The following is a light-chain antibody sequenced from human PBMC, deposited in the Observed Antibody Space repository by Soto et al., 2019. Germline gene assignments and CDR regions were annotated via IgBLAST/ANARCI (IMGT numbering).Light chain of an antibody. Sequence: EIVLTQSPATLSLSPGERATLSCRASQSVSSYLAWYQQKPGQAPRLLIYDASNRATGIPARFSGSGSGTDFTLTISSLEPEDFAVYYCQQRSNWPHRAFYTFGQGTKLEIK. CDR1: QSVSSY. CDR2: DAS. J-gene: IGKJ2*01. CDR3: QQRSNWPHRAFYT. V-gene: IGKV3-11*01.